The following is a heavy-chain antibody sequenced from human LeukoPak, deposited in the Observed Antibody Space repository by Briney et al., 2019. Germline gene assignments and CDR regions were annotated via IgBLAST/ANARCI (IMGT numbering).Heavy chain of an antibody. CDR2: IFYGGST. J-gene: IGHJ4*02. Sequence: SETLSLTCTVSGGSISSNSYYWGWIRQPPGKGLEWIGSIFYGGSTYYDPSLKSRVTISVDTSKNQFSLNLSSVTAADTAVYYCARDIRYSWNYWGQGTLVTVSS. CDR3: ARDIRYSWNY. D-gene: IGHD1-20*01. V-gene: IGHV4-39*07. CDR1: GGSISSNSYY.